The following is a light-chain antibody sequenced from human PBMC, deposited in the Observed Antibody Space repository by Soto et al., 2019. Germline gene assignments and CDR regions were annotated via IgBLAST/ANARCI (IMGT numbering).Light chain of an antibody. V-gene: IGKV1-5*03. J-gene: IGKJ2*01. CDR3: QQYNSYPYT. CDR2: KAS. CDR1: QSISSW. Sequence: DIQMTQSPSTLSASVGDRVTITCRASQSISSWLAWYQQKPGKASKLLIYKASSLESGVPSRLSVSGSGTEFTLTISSLQPDDFATYYCQQYNSYPYTFGQGTKLEIK.